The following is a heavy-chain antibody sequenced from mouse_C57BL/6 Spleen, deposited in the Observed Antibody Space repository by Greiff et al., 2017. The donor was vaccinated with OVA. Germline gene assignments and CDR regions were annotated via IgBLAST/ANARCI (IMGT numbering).Heavy chain of an antibody. J-gene: IGHJ1*03. D-gene: IGHD1-1*01. CDR2: ILPSIGST. CDR3: ARGYYSGSNYDWYFDG. CDR1: DSEVFPIAY. Sequence: QVQLQQSGSELRSPGSSVKLSCKDFDSEVFPIAYMSWVRQKPGHGFEWIGGILPSIGSTIYGEKFEDEATLDADTLSHTAYLELNRLTSEDSAFYYGARGYYSGSNYDWYFDGWGTGTTVTVSS. V-gene: IGHV15-2*01.